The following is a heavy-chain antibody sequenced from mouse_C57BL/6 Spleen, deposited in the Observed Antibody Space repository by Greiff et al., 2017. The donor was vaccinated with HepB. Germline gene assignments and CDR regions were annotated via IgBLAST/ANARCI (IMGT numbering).Heavy chain of an antibody. CDR3: ARRYSSGYVDY. Sequence: EVKLMESGPGLVKPSQSLSLTCSVTGYSITSGYYWNWIRQFPGNKLEWMGYISYDGSNNYNPSLKNRISITRDTSKNQFFLKLNSVTTEDTATYYCARRYSSGYVDYWGQGTTLTVSS. CDR2: ISYDGSN. J-gene: IGHJ2*01. CDR1: GYSITSGYY. D-gene: IGHD3-2*02. V-gene: IGHV3-6*01.